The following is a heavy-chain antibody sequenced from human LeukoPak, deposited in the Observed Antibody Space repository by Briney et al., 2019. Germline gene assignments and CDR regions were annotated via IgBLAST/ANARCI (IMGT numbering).Heavy chain of an antibody. CDR1: GFTFANYA. CDR2: INWNGGST. V-gene: IGHV3-20*04. J-gene: IGHJ4*02. D-gene: IGHD1-14*01. Sequence: GGSLRLSCAASGFTFANYAMSWVRQAPGKGLEWVSGINWNGGSTGYADSVKGRFTISRDNAKNSLYLQMNSLRAEDTALYYCARCLPPDPDRLLPDYWGQGTLVTVSS. CDR3: ARCLPPDPDRLLPDY.